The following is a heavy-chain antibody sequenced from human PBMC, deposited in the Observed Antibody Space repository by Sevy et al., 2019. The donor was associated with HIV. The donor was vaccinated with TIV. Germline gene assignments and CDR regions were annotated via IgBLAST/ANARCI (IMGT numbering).Heavy chain of an antibody. V-gene: IGHV3-11*06. CDR3: ARGLVGANLGTDY. Sequence: GGSLRLSCSASGFTFSDYYMNWIRQAPGKGLEWISYISFSINYTMYADSVTGRFTISRDNAKNSLYLQMNSLRAEDTAVYYCARGLVGANLGTDYWGQGSLVTVSS. CDR2: ISFSINYT. CDR1: GFTFSDYY. J-gene: IGHJ4*02. D-gene: IGHD1-26*01.